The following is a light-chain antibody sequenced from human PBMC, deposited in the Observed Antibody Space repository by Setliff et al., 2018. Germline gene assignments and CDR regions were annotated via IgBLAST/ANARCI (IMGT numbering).Light chain of an antibody. CDR1: STDVGRYIF. J-gene: IGLJ1*01. CDR2: DVS. CDR3: SSYTSSSTRV. Sequence: VLAQPASVSGSPGQSITISCTGSSTDVGRYIFVSWYQQHPGKAPRLMIFDVSNRPSGVSNRFSGSKSGSTASLTISGLQPEDEADYYCSSYTSSSTRVFGTGTKVTV. V-gene: IGLV2-14*03.